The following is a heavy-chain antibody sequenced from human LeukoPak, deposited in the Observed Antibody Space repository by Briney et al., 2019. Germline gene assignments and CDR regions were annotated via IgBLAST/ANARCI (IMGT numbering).Heavy chain of an antibody. J-gene: IGHJ4*02. CDR3: AKDLSRQWLITSPTYYFDY. CDR1: GFTFSSYW. CDR2: INSDGSST. V-gene: IGHV3-74*01. D-gene: IGHD6-19*01. Sequence: QPGGSLRLSCAASGFTFSSYWMHWVRQAPGKGLVWVSRINSDGSSTSYADSVKGRFTIPRDNSKNTLYLQMNSLRAEDTAVYYCAKDLSRQWLITSPTYYFDYWGQGTLVTVSS.